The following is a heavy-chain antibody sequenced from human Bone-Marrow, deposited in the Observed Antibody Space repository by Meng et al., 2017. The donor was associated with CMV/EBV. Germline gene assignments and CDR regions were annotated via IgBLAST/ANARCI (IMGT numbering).Heavy chain of an antibody. CDR1: GGSISRYY. J-gene: IGHJ4*02. V-gene: IGHV4-4*07. D-gene: IGHD2-2*01. CDR2: IYTSGST. Sequence: SETLSLTCTVSGGSISRYYWSWIRQPAGKGLEWIGRIYTSGSTNYNPSLKSRVTMSVDTSKNQFSLKLSSVTAADTAVYYCARGGVVVPAAKSHYFDYWGQGTLVTVSS. CDR3: ARGGVVVPAAKSHYFDY.